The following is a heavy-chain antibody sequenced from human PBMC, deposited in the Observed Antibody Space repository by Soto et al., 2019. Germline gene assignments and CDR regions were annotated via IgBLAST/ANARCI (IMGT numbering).Heavy chain of an antibody. CDR1: GGTFSGYA. J-gene: IGHJ6*02. V-gene: IGHV1-69*10. CDR2: ISPNNGGT. Sequence: ASVKVSCKASGGTFSGYAISWVRQAPGQGLEWMGGISPNNGGTNYAQTFQGRVTMTTDTSTSTAYMELSSLRSEDTAVYYCARDRGRGGSYYIYFYGMDVWGQGTTVTVSS. D-gene: IGHD1-26*01. CDR3: ARDRGRGGSYYIYFYGMDV.